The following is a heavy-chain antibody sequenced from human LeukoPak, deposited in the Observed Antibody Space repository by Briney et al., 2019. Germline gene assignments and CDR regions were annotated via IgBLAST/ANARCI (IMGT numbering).Heavy chain of an antibody. J-gene: IGHJ5*02. D-gene: IGHD5-12*01. CDR1: GFTFSSYE. CDR3: ASVAGGQSGYYH. V-gene: IGHV3-48*03. CDR2: ISGSGSTV. Sequence: GGSLRLSCAASGFTFSSYEMNWVRQAPGKGLEWVSYISGSGSTVYYADSVKGRFTISRDNAKNSLYLQMNSLRAEDTAVYYCASVAGGQSGYYHWGQGTLVTVSS.